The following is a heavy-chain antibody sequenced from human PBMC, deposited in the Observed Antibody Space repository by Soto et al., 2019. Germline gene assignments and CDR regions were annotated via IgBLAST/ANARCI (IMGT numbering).Heavy chain of an antibody. D-gene: IGHD5-12*01. CDR1: GGSFSGYY. CDR3: ARGPIGYVLDY. V-gene: IGHV4-34*01. Sequence: SETLSLTCAVYGGSFSGYYWSWIRQPPGKGREWIGEINHSGSTNYNPSLKSRVTISVDTSKNQFSLKLSSVTAADTAVYYCARGPIGYVLDYWGQGTLVTVSS. J-gene: IGHJ4*02. CDR2: INHSGST.